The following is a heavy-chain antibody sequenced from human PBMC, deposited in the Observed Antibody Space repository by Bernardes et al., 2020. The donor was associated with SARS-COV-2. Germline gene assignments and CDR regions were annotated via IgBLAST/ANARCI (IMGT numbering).Heavy chain of an antibody. J-gene: IGHJ1*01. CDR3: ARNYYDSVT. CDR1: GGSISSGSYY. Sequence: SETLSLTCTVSGGSISSGSYYWSWIRQPAGKGLEWIGRIYTSGSTNYNPSLKSRVTISVDTSKNQFSLKLSSVTAADTAVYYCARNYYDSVTWGQGTLVTVSS. D-gene: IGHD3-22*01. V-gene: IGHV4-61*02. CDR2: IYTSGST.